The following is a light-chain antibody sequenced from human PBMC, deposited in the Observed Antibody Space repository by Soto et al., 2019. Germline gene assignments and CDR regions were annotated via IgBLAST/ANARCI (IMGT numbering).Light chain of an antibody. CDR1: QSVRTH. CDR3: QQSYSPPRT. V-gene: IGKV1-39*01. J-gene: IGKJ2*01. Sequence: DIQMTQSPSSLSASIGYRVTITCRASQSVRTHLNWYHQKPGKAPELLIYAASSLQAGVPSRFSGSGSGTDFTLTISSLHPEDFGDYYCQQSYSPPRTFGQGTNLEIK. CDR2: AAS.